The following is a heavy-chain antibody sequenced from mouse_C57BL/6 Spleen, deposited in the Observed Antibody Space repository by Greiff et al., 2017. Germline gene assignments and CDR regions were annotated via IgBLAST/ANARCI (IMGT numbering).Heavy chain of an antibody. CDR1: GYTFTDYN. CDR2: INPNHGGT. J-gene: IGHJ2*01. Sequence: EVQLQQSGPELVKPGASVKIPCKASGYTFTDYNMDWVKQSHGKSLEWIGDINPNHGGTIYNQKFKGKATLTVDKSSSTAYMELRSLTSEDTAVYYGARLYCEDDDFDYWGQGTIRTVSS. V-gene: IGHV1-18*01. CDR3: ARLYCEDDDFDY. D-gene: IGHD2-12*01.